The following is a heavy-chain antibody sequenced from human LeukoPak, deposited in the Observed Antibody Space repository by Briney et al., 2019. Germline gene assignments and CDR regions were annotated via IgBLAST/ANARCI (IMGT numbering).Heavy chain of an antibody. CDR2: ISAYNGNT. V-gene: IGHV1-18*01. CDR3: ARDPYCSSTSCGRFDP. Sequence: ASVKVSCKASGYTFTSYGISWVRQAPGQGLEWMGWISAYNGNTNYAQKLQGRVTMTTDTSTSTAYMELRSLRSDDTAVYYCARDPYCSSTSCGRFDPWGQGTLVTVSS. CDR1: GYTFTSYG. D-gene: IGHD2-2*01. J-gene: IGHJ5*02.